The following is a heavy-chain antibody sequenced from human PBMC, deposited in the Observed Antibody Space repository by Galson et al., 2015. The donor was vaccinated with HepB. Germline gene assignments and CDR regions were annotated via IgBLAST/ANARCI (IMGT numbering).Heavy chain of an antibody. Sequence: SLRLSCAASGFTFSSYTMNWVRQAPGKGLESVSYISSTGTTMYYADSAKGRFTISRDNSKNTLYLQMNSLRADDTAVYYCAINPSTLLTPDDYWGQGTLVTVSS. D-gene: IGHD3-10*01. J-gene: IGHJ4*02. V-gene: IGHV3-48*01. CDR3: AINPSTLLTPDDY. CDR2: ISSTGTTM. CDR1: GFTFSSYT.